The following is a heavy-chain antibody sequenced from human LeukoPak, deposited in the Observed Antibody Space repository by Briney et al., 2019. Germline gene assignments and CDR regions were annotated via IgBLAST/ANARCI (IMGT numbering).Heavy chain of an antibody. CDR3: ARDRGSYQHYYMDV. CDR1: GFTFSSYA. J-gene: IGHJ6*03. V-gene: IGHV3-30*01. CDR2: ISYDGSNK. D-gene: IGHD1-26*01. Sequence: PGGSLRLSCAASGFTFSSYAMHWVRQAPGKGLEWVAVISYDGSNKYYADSVKGRFTISRDNSKNTLYLQMNSLRAEDTAVYYCARDRGSYQHYYMDVWGKGTTVTVSS.